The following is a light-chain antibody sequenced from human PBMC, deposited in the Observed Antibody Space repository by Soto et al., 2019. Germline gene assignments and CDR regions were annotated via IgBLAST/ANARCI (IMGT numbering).Light chain of an antibody. CDR2: RAS. CDR1: QRIINW. Sequence: DIQMTQSPSTLSASVGDRVTITCRASQRIINWLAWYQQKPGKAPKLLIYRASTLESGVPSRFSGSGSGTEFTLTISRLQPDDFATYFCQQYNSYSGTFGPGTKVDIK. J-gene: IGKJ3*01. CDR3: QQYNSYSGT. V-gene: IGKV1-5*03.